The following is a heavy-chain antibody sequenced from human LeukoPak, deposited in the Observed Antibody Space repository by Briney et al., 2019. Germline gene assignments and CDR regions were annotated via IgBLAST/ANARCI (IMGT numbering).Heavy chain of an antibody. CDR3: ARWLDYGDDPYYFDY. CDR1: GFTFSSYW. V-gene: IGHV3-7*01. D-gene: IGHD4-17*01. J-gene: IGHJ4*02. Sequence: GGSLRLSCAASGFTFSSYWMSWVRQAPGKGLEWVANIKQDGSEKYYVDSVKGRFTISRDNAKNSLYLQMNSLRAEDTAVYYCARWLDYGDDPYYFDYWGQGTLVTVSS. CDR2: IKQDGSEK.